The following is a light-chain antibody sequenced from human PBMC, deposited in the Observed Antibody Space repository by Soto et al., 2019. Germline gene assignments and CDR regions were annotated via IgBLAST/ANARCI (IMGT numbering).Light chain of an antibody. V-gene: IGLV2-14*01. CDR2: EVS. J-gene: IGLJ2*01. CDR3: SSYTSSSTLV. Sequence: QSVLTQPASVSGSPGQSITISCTGTSSDVGGYNYVSWYQHHPGKAPKVMIYEVSNRPSGISNRFSGSKAGNTASLTISGLQAEDEADYYCSSYTSSSTLVFGGGTQLTVL. CDR1: SSDVGGYNY.